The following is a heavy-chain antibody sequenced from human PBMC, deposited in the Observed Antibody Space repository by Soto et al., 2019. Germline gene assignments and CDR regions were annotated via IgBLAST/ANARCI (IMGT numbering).Heavy chain of an antibody. CDR1: GGSISSGGYY. Sequence: SETLSLTCTVSGGSISSGGYYWSWIRQHPGKGLEWIGYIYYSGSTYYNPSLKSRVTISVDTSKNQFSLKLSSVTAADTAVYYCAIYYDSSGYFDYWGQGTLVTVSS. J-gene: IGHJ4*02. CDR3: AIYYDSSGYFDY. V-gene: IGHV4-31*03. D-gene: IGHD3-22*01. CDR2: IYYSGST.